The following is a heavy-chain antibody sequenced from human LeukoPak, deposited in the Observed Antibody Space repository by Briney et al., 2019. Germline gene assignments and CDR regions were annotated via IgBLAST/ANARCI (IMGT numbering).Heavy chain of an antibody. CDR1: GFPFSIYE. CDR2: IGSSGTTR. V-gene: IGHV3-48*03. D-gene: IGHD6-19*01. CDR3: ALLAVASDFDY. Sequence: PGGSLRLSCAVSGFPFSIYEMNWVRQAPGKGLEWVSNIGSSGTTRCYADSVKGRFSISRDNAKNSLYLQMNSLRVEDTGVYYCALLAVASDFDYWGQGALVTVSS. J-gene: IGHJ4*02.